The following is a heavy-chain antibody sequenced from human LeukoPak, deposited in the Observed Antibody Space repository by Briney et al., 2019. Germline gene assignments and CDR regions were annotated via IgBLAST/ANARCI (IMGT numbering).Heavy chain of an antibody. Sequence: PSETLSLTCSVSGGFNTHYYWSWIRQPPGKGLEWIGYIYYSGSTNYNPSLKSRVTISVDTSKNQFSLKLSSVTAADTAVYYCARHSVRQWLAFDYWGQGTLVIVSS. CDR2: IYYSGST. J-gene: IGHJ4*02. CDR1: GGFNTHYY. D-gene: IGHD6-19*01. V-gene: IGHV4-59*08. CDR3: ARHSVRQWLAFDY.